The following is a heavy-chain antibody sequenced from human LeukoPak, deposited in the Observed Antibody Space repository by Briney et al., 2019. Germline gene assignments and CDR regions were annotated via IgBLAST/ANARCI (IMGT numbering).Heavy chain of an antibody. Sequence: SGTLSLTCAVSGGSISSSNWWSWVRQPPGKGLEWIGEMYPSGSTNYNPSLKSRVTISIDKSKNQFSLKLSSVTAADTAVYYCARGGRVATIPIDYWGQGTLVTVSS. CDR2: MYPSGST. J-gene: IGHJ4*02. V-gene: IGHV4-4*02. D-gene: IGHD5-12*01. CDR3: ARGGRVATIPIDY. CDR1: GGSISSSNW.